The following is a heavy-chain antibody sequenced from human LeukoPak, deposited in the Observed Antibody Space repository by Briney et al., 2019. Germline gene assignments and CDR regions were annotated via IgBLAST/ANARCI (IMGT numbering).Heavy chain of an antibody. CDR2: IYPHASDV. D-gene: IGHD2-8*01. V-gene: IGHV5-51*01. J-gene: IGHJ4*02. Sequence: GESLKISCKGSGYSFSTYWTGWARQLPGKGLEWMGIIYPHASDVKYTPSFQGQVTISADKSINTAYLQWSSRKASDTAVYYCATTPYYSTNGYCDYWGQGTPVTVSS. CDR3: ATTPYYSTNGYCDY. CDR1: GYSFSTYW.